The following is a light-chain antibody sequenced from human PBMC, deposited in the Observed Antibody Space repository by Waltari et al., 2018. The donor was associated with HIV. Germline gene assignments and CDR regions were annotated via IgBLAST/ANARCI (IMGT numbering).Light chain of an antibody. CDR3: QVWDTTTDQWV. V-gene: IGLV3-21*04. Sequence: SYVLTQPPSVSVDPGETARITCGGTNIGSKSVQWYQQKPGQAPVLVIYEDNDRPSGIRERFSGSSSGNTATLTSSRVEAGDEADDYCQVWDTTTDQWVFGGGTELAVL. CDR2: EDN. J-gene: IGLJ3*02. CDR1: NIGSKS.